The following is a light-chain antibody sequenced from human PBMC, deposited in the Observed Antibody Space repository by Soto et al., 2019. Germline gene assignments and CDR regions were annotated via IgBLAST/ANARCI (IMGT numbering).Light chain of an antibody. V-gene: IGLV2-14*01. CDR1: SSDVGGYNY. CDR2: DVS. CDR3: SSYTSNRIPI. J-gene: IGLJ2*01. Sequence: QSVLTQPASVSGSPGQSITISCTGTSSDVGGYNYVSWYQQHPGKAPKLMIYDVSNRPSGVSSHFSGSKSGNTASLTISGLQAEDEADYYCSSYTSNRIPIFGGGTKLTVL.